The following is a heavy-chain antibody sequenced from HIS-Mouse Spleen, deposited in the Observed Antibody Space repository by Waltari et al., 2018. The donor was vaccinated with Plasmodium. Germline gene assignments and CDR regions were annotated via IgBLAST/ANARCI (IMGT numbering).Heavy chain of an antibody. CDR2: IKQDGSEK. J-gene: IGHJ2*01. CDR1: GFTLSGYW. V-gene: IGHV3-7*01. D-gene: IGHD6-13*01. CDR3: ASSWYWYFDL. Sequence: EVQLVGSGGGLVHRGGSLRLSCAASGFTLSGYWMSWVRQAPGKGLEWVANIKQDGSEKYYVDSVKGRFTISRDNAKNPLYLQMNSLRAEDTAVYYCASSWYWYFDLWGRGTLVTVSS.